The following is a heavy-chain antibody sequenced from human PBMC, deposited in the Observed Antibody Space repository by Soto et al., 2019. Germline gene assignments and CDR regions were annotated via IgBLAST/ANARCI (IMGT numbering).Heavy chain of an antibody. CDR2: INHSGST. CDR1: GGSISSGGYS. Sequence: SETLSLTCAVSGGSISSGGYSWSWIRQPPGKGLEWIGEINHSGSTNYNPSLKSRVTISVDTSKNQFSLKLSSVTAADTAVYYCARVKGTILLPSLDYWGQGTLVTVSS. J-gene: IGHJ4*02. D-gene: IGHD1-7*01. CDR3: ARVKGTILLPSLDY. V-gene: IGHV4-34*01.